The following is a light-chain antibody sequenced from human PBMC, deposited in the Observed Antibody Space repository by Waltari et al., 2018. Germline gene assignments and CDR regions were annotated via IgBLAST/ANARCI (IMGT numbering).Light chain of an antibody. CDR2: EVN. CDR1: SSDVGAYNY. J-gene: IGLJ1*01. CDR3: FSYAGSNTFV. V-gene: IGLV2-8*01. Sequence: QSALTQPPSASGSPGQSVTISCTGTSSDVGAYNYVSWYQQHPGKAPKFMIYEVNKRASGVPDRFAGSKSGNTASLTISGLQAEDEADYYCFSYAGSNTFVFGTGTEVTVL.